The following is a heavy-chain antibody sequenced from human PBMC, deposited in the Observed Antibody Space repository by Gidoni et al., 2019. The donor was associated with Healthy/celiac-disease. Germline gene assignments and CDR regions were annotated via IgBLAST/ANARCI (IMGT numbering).Heavy chain of an antibody. CDR2: FDPEDGET. Sequence: QVQLVQSGAEVTKPGASVKVSCKVSGYTLTELSMPWVRQAPGKGLEWMGGFDPEDGETIYAQKFQGRVTMTEDTSTDTAYMELSSLRSEDTAVYYCATHPAGFGVVIIRHYYYGMDVWGQGTTVTVSS. V-gene: IGHV1-24*01. D-gene: IGHD3-3*01. CDR1: GYTLTELS. CDR3: ATHPAGFGVVIIRHYYYGMDV. J-gene: IGHJ6*02.